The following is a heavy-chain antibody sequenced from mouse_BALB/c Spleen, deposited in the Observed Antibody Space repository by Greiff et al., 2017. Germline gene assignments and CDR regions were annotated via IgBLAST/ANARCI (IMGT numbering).Heavy chain of an antibody. D-gene: IGHD1-2*01. J-gene: IGHJ3*01. CDR1: GFTFTDYS. Sequence: EVMLVESGGGLVQPGGSLRLSCATSGFTFTDYSMSWVRQPPGKALEWLGFIRNKANGYTTEYSASVKGRFTISRDNSQSILYLQMNTLRAEDSATYYCARDITTASWFAYWGQGTLVTVSA. CDR3: ARDITTASWFAY. CDR2: IRNKANGYTT. V-gene: IGHV7-3*02.